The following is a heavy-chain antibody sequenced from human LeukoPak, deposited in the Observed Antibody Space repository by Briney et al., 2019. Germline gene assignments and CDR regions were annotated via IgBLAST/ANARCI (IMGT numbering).Heavy chain of an antibody. CDR1: GYSFISYW. CDR3: ARPMYSRTSYDAFNI. D-gene: IGHD2-2*01. V-gene: IGHV5-51*01. CDR2: IYPGDSDT. J-gene: IGHJ3*02. Sequence: GESLKISCKGSGYSFISYWIGWVRQMPGKGLEWMGIIYPGDSDTRYSPSFQGQATISADKSISTAYLQWSSLKASDTAVYYCARPMYSRTSYDAFNIWGQGTMVTVSS.